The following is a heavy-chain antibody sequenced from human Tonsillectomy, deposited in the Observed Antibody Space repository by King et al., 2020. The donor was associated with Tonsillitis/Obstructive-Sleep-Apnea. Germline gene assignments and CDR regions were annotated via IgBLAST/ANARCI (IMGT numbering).Heavy chain of an antibody. Sequence: QLVQSGAEVKKPGESLRLSCKGSGYIFTSYWISWVRQMPGKGLEWMGRIDPSDSYTNYSPSFQGHVTISADKSISTAYLQWSSLKASDTAMYYCARQGSGSYSSYYYYYMDVWGKGTTVTVSS. D-gene: IGHD1-26*01. J-gene: IGHJ6*03. CDR2: IDPSDSYT. CDR1: GYIFTSYW. V-gene: IGHV5-10-1*01. CDR3: ARQGSGSYSSYYYYYMDV.